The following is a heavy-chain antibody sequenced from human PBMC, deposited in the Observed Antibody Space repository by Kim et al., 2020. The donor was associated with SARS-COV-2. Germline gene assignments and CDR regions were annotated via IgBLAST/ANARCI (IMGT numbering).Heavy chain of an antibody. CDR3: ARHSIAAAGEWFDP. D-gene: IGHD6-13*01. Sequence: SETLSLTCTVSGGSVSSGSYYWSWIRQPPGKGLEWIGYIYYSGSTNYNPSLKSRVTISVDTSKNQFSLKLSSVTAADTAVYYCARHSIAAAGEWFDPWGQGTLVTVSS. J-gene: IGHJ5*02. CDR2: IYYSGST. V-gene: IGHV4-61*01. CDR1: GGSVSSGSYY.